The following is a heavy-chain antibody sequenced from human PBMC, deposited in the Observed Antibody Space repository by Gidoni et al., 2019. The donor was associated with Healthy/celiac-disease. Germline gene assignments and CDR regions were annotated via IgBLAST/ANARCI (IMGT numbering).Heavy chain of an antibody. CDR3: ARDGGTAGYYYYYMDV. CDR2: ISSSSSYR. J-gene: IGHJ6*03. CDR1: GFTFSSYS. D-gene: IGHD6-19*01. V-gene: IGHV3-21*01. Sequence: EVQLVESGGGLVKPGGSLRLSCAASGFTFSSYSMNWVRPAPGKGLEWLSSISSSSSYRYYADSVNGRFTISRDNAKNSLDLQMNSLRAEDTAVYYCARDGGTAGYYYYYMDVWGKGTTVTVSS.